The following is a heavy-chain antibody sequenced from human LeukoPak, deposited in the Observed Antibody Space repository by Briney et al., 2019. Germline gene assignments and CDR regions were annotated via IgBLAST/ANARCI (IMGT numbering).Heavy chain of an antibody. CDR1: GYTLTELS. J-gene: IGHJ4*02. CDR2: FDPEDGET. Sequence: ASVKVSCKVSGYTLTELSMHWVRQAPGKGLEWMGGFDPEDGETIYAQKFQGRVTMTEDTSTDTAYMELSSLRSEDTAVYYCATTTDYYDSSGYGGLGDWGQGTLVTVSS. CDR3: ATTTDYYDSSGYGGLGD. D-gene: IGHD3-22*01. V-gene: IGHV1-24*01.